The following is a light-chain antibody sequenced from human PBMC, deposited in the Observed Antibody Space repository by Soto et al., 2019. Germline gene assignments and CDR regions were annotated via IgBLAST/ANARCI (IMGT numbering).Light chain of an antibody. V-gene: IGKV3-20*01. CDR1: QSVRSSY. CDR2: GVS. J-gene: IGKJ1*01. Sequence: EIVLTQSPGTLSLSPGERATLSCRASQSVRSSYLAWYQQKLGQAPRLLIYGVSNRATGIPDRFSGSGSGTDFTLTFSRLESEDFAVYYCQQYCTSPRTFGQGTKVEIK. CDR3: QQYCTSPRT.